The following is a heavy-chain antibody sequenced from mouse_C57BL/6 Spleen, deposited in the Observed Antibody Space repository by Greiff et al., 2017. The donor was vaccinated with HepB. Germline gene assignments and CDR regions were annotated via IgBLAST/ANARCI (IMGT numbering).Heavy chain of an antibody. J-gene: IGHJ4*01. CDR3: ARQGDDYDDAMDD. V-gene: IGHV2-6-1*01. CDR2: IWSDGST. Sequence: VKLMESGPGLVAPSQSLSITCTVSGFSLTSYGVHWVRQPPGKGLEWLVVIWSDGSTTYNSALKSRLSISKDNSKSQVFLKMNSLQTDDTAMYYCARQGDDYDDAMDDWGQGTSVTVSS. CDR1: GFSLTSYG. D-gene: IGHD2-4*01.